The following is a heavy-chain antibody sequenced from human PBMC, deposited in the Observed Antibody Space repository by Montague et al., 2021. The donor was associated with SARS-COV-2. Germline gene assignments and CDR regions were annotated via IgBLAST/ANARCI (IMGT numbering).Heavy chain of an antibody. Sequence: PVLLKPTQTLTLTCTFSGFSLSTSGMCVSWIRQPPGKALEWLALIDWDDDKYYSTSLKTRLTISKDTSKNQVVLTMTNMDPVDTATYYCARIRDYNILTGSYSGFDYWGQGTLVTVSS. CDR2: IDWDDDK. V-gene: IGHV2-70*01. J-gene: IGHJ4*02. D-gene: IGHD3-9*01. CDR3: ARIRDYNILTGSYSGFDY. CDR1: GFSLSTSGMC.